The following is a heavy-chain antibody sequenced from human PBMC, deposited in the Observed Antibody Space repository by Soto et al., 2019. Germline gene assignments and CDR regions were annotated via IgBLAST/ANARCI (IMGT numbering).Heavy chain of an antibody. CDR1: GLTVSTNP. CDR2: IYTGGGT. J-gene: IGHJ4*02. V-gene: IGHV3-66*01. Sequence: EVQLVESGGGLVQPGGSLRLSCAASGLTVSTNPMSWVRQAPGKGLEWGSVIYTGGGTHYADSVKGRFTISRDDSKNTVNLQMNSLRPEDTAVYYCARDGSGHWGQGTLVTVSS. CDR3: ARDGSGH.